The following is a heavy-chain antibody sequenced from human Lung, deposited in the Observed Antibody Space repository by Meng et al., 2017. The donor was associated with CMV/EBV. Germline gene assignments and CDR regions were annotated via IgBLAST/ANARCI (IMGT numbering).Heavy chain of an antibody. J-gene: IGHJ3*02. CDR1: GFTFSAYA. CDR3: ARDWAKAFDI. D-gene: IGHD3-16*01. CDR2: FSGSGGPT. Sequence: EVHLWGSGGGLVQPGGSLGLSCAASGFTFSAYAMSWVRQAPGKGLEWVSTFSGSGGPTYYADSVKGRFTISRDNAKNSLYLQMNSLRAEDTAVYYCARDWAKAFDIWGQGTMVTVSS. V-gene: IGHV3-23*01.